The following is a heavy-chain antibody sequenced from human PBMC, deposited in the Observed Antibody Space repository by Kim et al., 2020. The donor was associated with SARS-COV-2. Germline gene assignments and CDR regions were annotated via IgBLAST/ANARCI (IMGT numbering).Heavy chain of an antibody. Sequence: SETLSLTCTVSGGSISSYYWSWIRQPPGKGLEWIGYIYYSGSTNYNPSLKSRVTISVDTSKNQFSLKLSSVTAADTAVYYCARALYSGYDLFDYWGQGTLVTVSS. D-gene: IGHD5-12*01. V-gene: IGHV4-59*01. J-gene: IGHJ4*02. CDR3: ARALYSGYDLFDY. CDR2: IYYSGST. CDR1: GGSISSYY.